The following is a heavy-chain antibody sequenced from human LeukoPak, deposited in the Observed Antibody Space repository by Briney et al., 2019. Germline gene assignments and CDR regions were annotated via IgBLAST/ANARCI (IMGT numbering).Heavy chain of an antibody. CDR1: GGSISSYY. V-gene: IGHV4-59*08. Sequence: SETLSLTCTVSGGSISSYYWSWIRQPPGKGLEWTGYINYSGSTNYNPSLNSRVTISVDTSKNQFSLRLSSVTAADTAIYYCARAVSGRFDYWGQGTLVTVSS. CDR3: ARAVSGRFDY. D-gene: IGHD6-19*01. J-gene: IGHJ4*02. CDR2: INYSGST.